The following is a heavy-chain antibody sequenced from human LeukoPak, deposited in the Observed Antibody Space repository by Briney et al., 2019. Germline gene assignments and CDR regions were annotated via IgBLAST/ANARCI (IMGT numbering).Heavy chain of an antibody. V-gene: IGHV3-23*01. J-gene: IGHJ4*02. CDR1: GFTSSSYE. D-gene: IGHD1-26*01. Sequence: GGSLRLSCAASGFTSSSYEMNWVRQAPGKGLEWVSAISGSGGSTYYADSVKGRFTISRDNSKNTLYLQMNSLRAEDTAVYYCAKVGWELHHYWGQGTLVTVSS. CDR2: ISGSGGST. CDR3: AKVGWELHHY.